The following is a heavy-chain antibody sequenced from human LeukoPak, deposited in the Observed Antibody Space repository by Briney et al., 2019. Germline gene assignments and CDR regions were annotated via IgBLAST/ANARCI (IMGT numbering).Heavy chain of an antibody. CDR3: ARQGVGATDC. J-gene: IGHJ4*02. Sequence: SETLSLTCTVSGGSLSITSYYWGWIRQPPGKGLEWIGSIYYNGGTLNDPSLKSRVMISLDTSKNQFSLRLISVTAVDTAVYYCARQGVGATDCWGQGTLVTVSS. CDR2: IYYNGGT. CDR1: GGSLSITSYY. V-gene: IGHV4-39*01. D-gene: IGHD1-26*01.